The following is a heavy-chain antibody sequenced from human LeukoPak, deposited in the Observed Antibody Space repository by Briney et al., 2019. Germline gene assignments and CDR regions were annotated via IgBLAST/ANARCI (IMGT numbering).Heavy chain of an antibody. CDR1: GFTFSSYA. J-gene: IGHJ6*02. CDR2: ISYDGSNK. Sequence: GGSLRLSCAASGFTFSSYAMHWVRQAPGKGLEWVAVISYDGSNKYYADSVKGRFTISRDNSKNTLYLQMNSLRAEDTAVYYCARCVWQQLVSGPYCYYGMDVWGQGTTVTVSS. D-gene: IGHD6-13*01. V-gene: IGHV3-30-3*01. CDR3: ARCVWQQLVSGPYCYYGMDV.